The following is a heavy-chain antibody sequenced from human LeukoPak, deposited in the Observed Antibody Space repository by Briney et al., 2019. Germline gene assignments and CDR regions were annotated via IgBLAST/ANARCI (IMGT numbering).Heavy chain of an antibody. CDR1: GGSFSGYY. D-gene: IGHD3-16*01. CDR3: ARGDYYAGGGRNWFDP. CDR2: INHSGST. J-gene: IGHJ5*02. Sequence: PSETLSLTCAVYGGSFSGYYWSWIRQPPGKGLEWIGEINHSGSTNYNPSLKSRVTISVDTSKDQFSLKLSSVTAADTAVYYCARGDYYAGGGRNWFDPWGHGTRVTVSS. V-gene: IGHV4-34*01.